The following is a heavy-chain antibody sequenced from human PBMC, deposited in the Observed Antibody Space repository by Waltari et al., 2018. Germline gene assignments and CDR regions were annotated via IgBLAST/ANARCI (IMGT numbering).Heavy chain of an antibody. V-gene: IGHV4-4*02. D-gene: IGHD4-17*01. Sequence: QVQLQESGPGLVKPSGTLSLTCAVSGVSITSTNWWNWVRQPPGKGLEWIGEIYHLENTNYNPSLKSRVTISVDTSKNQFSLKLSSVTAVDTAVYYCASHDYGDYGAFDIWGQGTMVTVSS. CDR1: GVSITSTNW. CDR2: IYHLENT. CDR3: ASHDYGDYGAFDI. J-gene: IGHJ3*02.